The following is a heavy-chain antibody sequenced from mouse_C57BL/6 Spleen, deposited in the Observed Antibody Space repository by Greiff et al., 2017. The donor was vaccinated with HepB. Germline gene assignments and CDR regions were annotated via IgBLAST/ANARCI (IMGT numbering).Heavy chain of an antibody. V-gene: IGHV14-3*01. CDR2: IDPANGNT. Sequence: VQLKQSVAELVRPGASVKLSCTASGFNIKNTYMYCVKQSLEQGLEWIGRIDPANGNTKYAPKFQGKATITADTSSNTVYLQLSSLTSEDTAIYYCARTSYDGYYPHYFDYWGQGTTLTVSS. CDR1: GFNIKNTY. D-gene: IGHD2-3*01. J-gene: IGHJ2*01. CDR3: ARTSYDGYYPHYFDY.